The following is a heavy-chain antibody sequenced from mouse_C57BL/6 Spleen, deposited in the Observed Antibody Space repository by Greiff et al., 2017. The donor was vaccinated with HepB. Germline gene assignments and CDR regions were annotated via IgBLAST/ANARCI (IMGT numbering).Heavy chain of an antibody. Sequence: EVKLQESGPGLVKPSQSLSLTCSVTGYSITSGYYWNWIRQFPGNKLEWMGYISYDGSNNYNPSLKNRISITRDTSKNQFFLKLNSVTTEDTATYYCARSGAYYSNPFAYWGQGTLVTVSA. CDR1: GYSITSGYY. D-gene: IGHD2-5*01. CDR2: ISYDGSN. V-gene: IGHV3-6*01. CDR3: ARSGAYYSNPFAY. J-gene: IGHJ3*01.